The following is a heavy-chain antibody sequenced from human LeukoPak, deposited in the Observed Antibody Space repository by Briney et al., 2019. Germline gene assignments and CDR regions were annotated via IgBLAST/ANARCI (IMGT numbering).Heavy chain of an antibody. CDR2: IFSSGRT. V-gene: IGHV4-61*09. D-gene: IGHD6-13*01. CDR3: ARGPQYQYSSSWYSQNLDNWFDP. J-gene: IGHJ5*02. Sequence: SETLSLTCTVSGGSISSGSGNYYWTWIRQPAGKGLEWIGHIFSSGRTNYKPSLKSRVTISVDTSKNQFSLNLKSVTAADTAVYYCARGPQYQYSSSWYSQNLDNWFDPWGQGTLVTVSS. CDR1: GGSISSGSGNYY.